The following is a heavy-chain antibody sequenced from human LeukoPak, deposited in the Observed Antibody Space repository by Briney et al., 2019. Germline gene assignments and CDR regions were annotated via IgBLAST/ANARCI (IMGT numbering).Heavy chain of an antibody. Sequence: GGSLRLSXAASGFTFSSYWMHWVRQAPGKGLVWVSRINSDGSSTSYADSVKGRFTISRDNAKNTLYLQMNSLRAEDTAVYYCARVLYSSSWYLFDYWGQGTLVTVSS. CDR1: GFTFSSYW. D-gene: IGHD6-13*01. CDR2: INSDGSST. CDR3: ARVLYSSSWYLFDY. V-gene: IGHV3-74*01. J-gene: IGHJ4*02.